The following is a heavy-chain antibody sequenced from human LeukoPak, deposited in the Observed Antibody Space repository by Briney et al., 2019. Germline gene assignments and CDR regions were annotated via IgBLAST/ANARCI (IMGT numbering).Heavy chain of an antibody. CDR3: AKTVTTWD. CDR1: GSTFDDYA. CDR2: IKEDGSEK. D-gene: IGHD4-17*01. J-gene: IGHJ4*02. V-gene: IGHV3-7*03. Sequence: PGRSLRLSCAASGSTFDDYAMHWVRQAPGKGLEWVANIKEDGSEKNYVDSVKGRFTISRDNTKKSLYLQMNSLRAEDTAVYYCAKTVTTWDWGQGTLVTVSS.